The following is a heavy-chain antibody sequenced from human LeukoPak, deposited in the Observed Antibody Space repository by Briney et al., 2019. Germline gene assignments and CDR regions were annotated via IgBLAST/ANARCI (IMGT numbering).Heavy chain of an antibody. CDR3: ARESSGSYFAN. D-gene: IGHD1-26*01. CDR2: IYSGGGT. Sequence: PGGSLRLSCAASGFTVSSNYMSWVRQAPRKGLEWVSVIYSGGGTYYADSVKGRFTISRDNSKNTLYLQMNSLRAEDTAVYYCARESSGSYFANWGQGTLVTVSS. CDR1: GFTVSSNY. V-gene: IGHV3-53*01. J-gene: IGHJ4*02.